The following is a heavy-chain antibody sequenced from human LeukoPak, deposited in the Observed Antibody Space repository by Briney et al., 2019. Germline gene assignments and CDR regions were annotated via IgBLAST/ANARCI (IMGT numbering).Heavy chain of an antibody. CDR1: GFTFDDYA. V-gene: IGHV3-9*01. CDR2: ISWNSGSI. Sequence: GGSLRLSCAASGFTFDDYAMHWVRQAPGKGLEWASGISWNSGSIGYADSVKGRFTISRDNAKNSLYLQMNSLRAEDTALYYCAKDIGDYDSSGYYYGAFDIWGQGTMVTVSS. D-gene: IGHD3-22*01. J-gene: IGHJ3*02. CDR3: AKDIGDYDSSGYYYGAFDI.